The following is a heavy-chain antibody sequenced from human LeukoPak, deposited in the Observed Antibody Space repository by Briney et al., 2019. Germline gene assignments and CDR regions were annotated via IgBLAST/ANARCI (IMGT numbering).Heavy chain of an antibody. CDR1: GGSISTYY. Sequence: PSETLSLTCSVSGGSISTYYWSWLRQPPGKGLDWIGYIYYTGTTNYNPSLKSRVTMSVDMSKNQFSLKLTSVTAADTAVCYCARGDFDPGAFDIWGQGTMVTVSS. CDR2: IYYTGTT. V-gene: IGHV4-59*01. J-gene: IGHJ3*02. D-gene: IGHD3-9*01. CDR3: ARGDFDPGAFDI.